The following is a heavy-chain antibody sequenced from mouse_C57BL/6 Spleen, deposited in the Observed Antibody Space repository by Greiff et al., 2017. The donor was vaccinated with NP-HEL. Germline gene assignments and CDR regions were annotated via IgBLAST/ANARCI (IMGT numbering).Heavy chain of an antibody. J-gene: IGHJ2*01. D-gene: IGHD2-1*01. CDR1: GFNIKDDY. CDR2: IDPENGDT. V-gene: IGHV14-4*01. CDR3: TTWDYGNYVPDY. Sequence: VQLKESGAELVRPGASVKLSCTASGFNIKDDYMHWVKQRPEQGLEWIGWIDPENGDTEYASKFQGKATITADTSSNTAYLQLSSLTSEDTAVYYCTTWDYGNYVPDYWGQGTTLTVSS.